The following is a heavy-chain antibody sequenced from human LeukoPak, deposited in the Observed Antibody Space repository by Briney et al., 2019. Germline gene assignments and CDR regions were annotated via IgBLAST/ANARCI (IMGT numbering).Heavy chain of an antibody. CDR2: INTNNGNT. Sequence: ASVKVSCKASGYTFSTYGINWVRQAPGQGLEWMGWINTNNGNTNYAQKFQGRVTMTRDTSTSTAYLELRSLGSDDTAVYYCATVVLYSGYYFDYWGQGTLVTVSS. CDR1: GYTFSTYG. D-gene: IGHD5-12*01. CDR3: ATVVLYSGYYFDY. V-gene: IGHV1-18*01. J-gene: IGHJ4*02.